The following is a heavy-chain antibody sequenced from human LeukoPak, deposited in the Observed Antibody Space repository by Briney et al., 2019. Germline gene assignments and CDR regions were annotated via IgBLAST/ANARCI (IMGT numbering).Heavy chain of an antibody. D-gene: IGHD4-17*01. J-gene: IGHJ4*02. CDR2: ISASGGST. Sequence: GGSLRLSCAASGFTFSSYVMSWVRQAPGKGLEWVSAISASGGSTYYADSVKGRFTISRDNSKNTLYLQMHSLRAEDTAVYYCAKDPRVTTLDYWGQGTPVTVSS. CDR3: AKDPRVTTLDY. V-gene: IGHV3-23*01. CDR1: GFTFSSYV.